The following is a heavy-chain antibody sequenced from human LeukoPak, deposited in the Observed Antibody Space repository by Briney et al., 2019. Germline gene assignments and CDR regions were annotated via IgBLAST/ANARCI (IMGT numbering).Heavy chain of an antibody. CDR3: ARANLYGGNSVFFGDAFDI. V-gene: IGHV6-1*01. Sequence: QTLSLTCAISGDSISSNSAAWNWIRQSPSRGLEWLGRTYYRSKWYNDYAVSVKSRITINPDTSKNQFSLQLNSVTPEDTAVYYCARANLYGGNSVFFGDAFDIWGQGTMVTVSS. CDR1: GDSISSNSAA. D-gene: IGHD4-23*01. CDR2: TYYRSKWYN. J-gene: IGHJ3*02.